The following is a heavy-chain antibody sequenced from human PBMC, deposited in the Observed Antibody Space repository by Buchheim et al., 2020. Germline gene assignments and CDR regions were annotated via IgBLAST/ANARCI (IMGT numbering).Heavy chain of an antibody. CDR2: ISSSSSTI. CDR1: GFTFSSYS. CDR3: ARVYAINSLDY. Sequence: EVQLVESGGGLVQPGGSLRLSCAASGFTFSSYSMNWVRQAPGKGLEWVSYISSSSSTIYYADSVTGRFTISRDNAKNYLNLQMNSLRAEDTAVYYCARVYAINSLDYWGQGTL. J-gene: IGHJ4*02. D-gene: IGHD2-8*01. V-gene: IGHV3-48*01.